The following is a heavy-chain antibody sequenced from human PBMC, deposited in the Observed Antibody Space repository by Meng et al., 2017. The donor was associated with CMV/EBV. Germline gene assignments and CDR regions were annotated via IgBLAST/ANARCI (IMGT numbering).Heavy chain of an antibody. D-gene: IGHD6-6*01. V-gene: IGHV4-39*06. Sequence: GSLRLSCTVSGGSISSSSYYWGWIRQPPGKGLEWIGSIYYSGSTYYNPSLKSRVTISVDTSKNQFPLKLSSVTAADTAVYYCARGRRAARPYDYWGQGTLVTVSS. J-gene: IGHJ4*02. CDR2: IYYSGST. CDR1: GGSISSSSYY. CDR3: ARGRRAARPYDY.